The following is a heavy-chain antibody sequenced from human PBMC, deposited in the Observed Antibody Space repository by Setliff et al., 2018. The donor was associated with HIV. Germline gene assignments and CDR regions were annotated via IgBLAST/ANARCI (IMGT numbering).Heavy chain of an antibody. CDR2: ISGNEKNM. V-gene: IGHV3-48*01. D-gene: IGHD7-27*01. CDR3: VRDFHWAFDY. J-gene: IGHJ4*02. Sequence: PGGSLRLSCAASGFTFSRYWMSWVRQAPGKGLEWVSHISGNEKNMDYADSVKGRFTISRDNAKNSLYLQMDSLRAEDTAVYYCVRDFHWAFDYWGQGTPVTVSS. CDR1: GFTFSRYW.